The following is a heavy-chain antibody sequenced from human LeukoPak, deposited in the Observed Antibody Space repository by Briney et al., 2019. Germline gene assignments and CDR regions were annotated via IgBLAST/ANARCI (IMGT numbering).Heavy chain of an antibody. CDR3: ARGVIAAAHLDY. D-gene: IGHD6-13*01. CDR2: IYYSGST. V-gene: IGHV4-31*03. J-gene: IGHJ4*02. CDR1: GGSISSGGYY. Sequence: PSETLSLTCTVSGGSISSGGYYWSWILQHPGKGLEWTGYIYYSGSTYYNPSLKSRVTISVDTSKNQFSLKLSSVTAADTAVYYCARGVIAAAHLDYWGQGTLVTVSS.